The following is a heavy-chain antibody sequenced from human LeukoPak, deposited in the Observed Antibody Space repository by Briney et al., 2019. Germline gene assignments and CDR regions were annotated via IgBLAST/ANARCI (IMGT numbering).Heavy chain of an antibody. D-gene: IGHD3-22*01. CDR2: MNPNSGNT. CDR1: GYTFTSYD. V-gene: IGHV1-8*01. CDR3: AIEFSSGYFNWFDP. Sequence: ASVKVSCKASGYTFTSYDINWVRQATGQGLEWMGWMNPNSGNTGYAQKFQGRVTMTRNTSISTAYMELSGLRSEDTAVYYCAIEFSSGYFNWFDPWGQGTLVTVSS. J-gene: IGHJ5*02.